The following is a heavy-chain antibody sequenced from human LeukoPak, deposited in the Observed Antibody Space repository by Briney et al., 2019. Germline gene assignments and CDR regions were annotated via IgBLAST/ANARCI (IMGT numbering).Heavy chain of an antibody. D-gene: IGHD3-22*01. V-gene: IGHV4-61*08. Sequence: PSQTLSLTCAVSGGSISSGGYSWSWIRQPPGKGLEWIGYIYYSGSTNYNPSLKSRVTISVDTSKNQFSLKLSSVTAADTAVYYCARGGGEYYYDSSGSAFDIWGQGTMVTVSS. CDR1: GGSISSGGYS. J-gene: IGHJ3*02. CDR2: IYYSGST. CDR3: ARGGGEYYYDSSGSAFDI.